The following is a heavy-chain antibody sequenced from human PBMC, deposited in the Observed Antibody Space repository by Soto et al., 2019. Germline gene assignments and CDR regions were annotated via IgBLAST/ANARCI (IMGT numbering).Heavy chain of an antibody. Sequence: GGSLRLSCAASGFTFISYGMHWGRQAPGKGLEWVAVIWYDGSNKYYADSVKGRFTISRDNSKNTLYLQMNSLRAEDTAVYYCARDGRGTTVTTEPYYYGMDVWGQGTTVTVSS. CDR1: GFTFISYG. D-gene: IGHD4-17*01. CDR2: IWYDGSNK. CDR3: ARDGRGTTVTTEPYYYGMDV. V-gene: IGHV3-33*01. J-gene: IGHJ6*02.